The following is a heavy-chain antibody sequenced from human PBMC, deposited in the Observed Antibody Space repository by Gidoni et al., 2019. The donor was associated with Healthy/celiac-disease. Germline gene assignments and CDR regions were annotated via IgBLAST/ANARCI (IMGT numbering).Heavy chain of an antibody. J-gene: IGHJ6*02. CDR2: IYYLRST. D-gene: IGHD4-17*01. CDR1: GGSISSYY. CDR3: ARDNGDYLLGYYYYGMDV. V-gene: IGHV4-59*01. Sequence: QVQLQESGPGRVKPAETLSLTCTASGGSISSYYWVWLRQPPGKGLEWIGYIYYLRSTNYNPSLNSRVTISVDTSKNQFSLKLSSVTAADTAVYYCARDNGDYLLGYYYYGMDVWGQGTTVTVSS.